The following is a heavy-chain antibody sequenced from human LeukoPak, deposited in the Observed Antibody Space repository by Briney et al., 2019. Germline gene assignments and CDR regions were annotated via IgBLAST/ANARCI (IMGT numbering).Heavy chain of an antibody. CDR1: GGSISSYY. CDR2: IYYSGST. D-gene: IGHD3-10*01. Sequence: SETLSLTCTVSGGSISSYYWSWIRQPPGKGLEWIGYIYYSGSTNYNPSLKSRVTISVDTSKNQFSLKLSSVTAADTAAYYCARITLDGSGAFDIWGQGTMVTVSS. CDR3: ARITLDGSGAFDI. V-gene: IGHV4-59*01. J-gene: IGHJ3*02.